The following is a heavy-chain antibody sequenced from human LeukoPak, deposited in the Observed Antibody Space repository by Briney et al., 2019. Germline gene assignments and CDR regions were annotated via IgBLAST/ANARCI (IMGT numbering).Heavy chain of an antibody. CDR3: ASYRGDSSGYFSWEAFDI. V-gene: IGHV4-61*02. D-gene: IGHD3-22*01. CDR1: GGSISSGSYY. J-gene: IGHJ3*02. CDR2: IYTSGST. Sequence: SQTLSLTCTVSGGSISSGSYYWSWIRQPAGKGLEWIGRIYTSGSTNYNPSPKSRVTISVDTSKNQFSLKLSSVTAADTAVYYCASYRGDSSGYFSWEAFDIWGQGTMVTVSS.